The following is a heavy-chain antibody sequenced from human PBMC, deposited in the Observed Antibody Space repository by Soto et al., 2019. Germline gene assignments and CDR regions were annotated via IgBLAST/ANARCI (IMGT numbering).Heavy chain of an antibody. Sequence: EVQLVESGGGLVQPGGSLKLSCAVSGFTFSDYYMDWVRQAPGKGLEWVGRARNKAHRYTAEYAAPGKGRLTISRYGSKNALYLQMNSLKTEDTDVYYCARDLFSWDDQWGQGTLVTVSS. CDR1: GFTFSDYY. CDR2: ARNKAHRYTA. V-gene: IGHV3-72*01. J-gene: IGHJ4*02. D-gene: IGHD1-26*01. CDR3: ARDLFSWDDQ.